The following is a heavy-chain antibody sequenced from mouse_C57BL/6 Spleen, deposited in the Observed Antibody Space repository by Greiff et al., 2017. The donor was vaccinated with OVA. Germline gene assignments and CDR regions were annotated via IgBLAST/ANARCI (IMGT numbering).Heavy chain of an antibody. J-gene: IGHJ4*01. CDR2: IYWDDDK. V-gene: IGHV8-12*01. Sequence: QVTLKESGPGILQSSQTLSLTCSFSGFSLSTSGMGVSWIRQPSGKGLEWLAHIYWDDDKRYNPSLKSRPTISKDTSRNKVVLKSTSVDTADTATYYCARRLYDYDERGAMDYWGQGTSVTVSS. CDR3: ARRLYDYDERGAMDY. D-gene: IGHD2-4*01. CDR1: GFSLSTSGMG.